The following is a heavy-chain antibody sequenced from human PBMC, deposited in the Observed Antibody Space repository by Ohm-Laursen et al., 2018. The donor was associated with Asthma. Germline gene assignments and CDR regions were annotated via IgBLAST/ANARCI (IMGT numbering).Heavy chain of an antibody. CDR3: ARKAGSCITSNCYSLDF. CDR2: INSVFGTS. J-gene: IGHJ4*02. CDR1: GGPLGTSV. D-gene: IGHD2-15*01. V-gene: IGHV1-69*01. Sequence: SSVKVSCKSLGGPLGTSVIGWVRQAPGQGLEWLGGINSVFGTSTYAQKFHDRFTITADESTSTVYMTLSSLTSEDTAVYYCARKAGSCITSNCYSLDFWGEGTLVTVSS.